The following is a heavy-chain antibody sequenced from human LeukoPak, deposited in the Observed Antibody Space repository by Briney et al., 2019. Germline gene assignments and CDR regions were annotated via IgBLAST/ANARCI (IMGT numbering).Heavy chain of an antibody. V-gene: IGHV3-30-3*01. CDR3: ARRTAMVSLDY. CDR2: ISYDGSNK. D-gene: IGHD5-18*01. Sequence: GRSLRLSCAASGFTFSSYAMHWVRQAPGKGLEWVAVISYDGSNKYYADSVKGRFTTSRDNSKNTLYLQMNSLRAEDTAVYYCARRTAMVSLDYWGQGTLVTVSS. J-gene: IGHJ4*02. CDR1: GFTFSSYA.